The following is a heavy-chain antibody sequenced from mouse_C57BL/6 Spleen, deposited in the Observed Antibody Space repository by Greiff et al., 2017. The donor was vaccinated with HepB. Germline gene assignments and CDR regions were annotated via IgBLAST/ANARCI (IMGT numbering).Heavy chain of an antibody. CDR2: IRSKSNNYAT. J-gene: IGHJ3*01. D-gene: IGHD1-1*01. Sequence: EVQVVESGGGLVQPKGSLKLSCAASGFSFNTYAMNWVRQAPGKGLEWVARIRSKSNNYATYYADSVKDRFTISRDDSESMLYLQMNNLKTEDTAMYYCVRQGGSSPWFAYWGQGTLVTVSA. V-gene: IGHV10-1*01. CDR1: GFSFNTYA. CDR3: VRQGGSSPWFAY.